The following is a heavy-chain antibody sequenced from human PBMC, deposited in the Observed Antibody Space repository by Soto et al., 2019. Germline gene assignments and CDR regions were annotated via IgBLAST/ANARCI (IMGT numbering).Heavy chain of an antibody. D-gene: IGHD6-19*01. CDR1: GFTFSAVY. V-gene: IGHV3-11*05. CDR2: ISSSGTSA. CDR3: ARDRGAVTGQYFDY. Sequence: QVQLEESGGGLVKPGGSLRLSCAASGFTFSAVYMSWIRQAPNKGLEYISYISSSGTSANYADSVKGRFTISSDNAKNSLYLQMNSLRAEDTAVDYCARDRGAVTGQYFDYWGQGALVTVSS. J-gene: IGHJ4*02.